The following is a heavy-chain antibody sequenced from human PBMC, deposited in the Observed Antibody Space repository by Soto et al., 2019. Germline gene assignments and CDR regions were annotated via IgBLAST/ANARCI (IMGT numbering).Heavy chain of an antibody. D-gene: IGHD2-2*01. Sequence: SETLSLTCAFSVVSISSGGYSCSWIRQPPWKGLEWIGYIYHSGSTYYNPSLKSRVTISVDRSKNQFSLKLSSVTAADTAVYYCARDRGVHCSSTSCYGVWFDPWGQGTLVTVSS. J-gene: IGHJ5*02. CDR2: IYHSGST. V-gene: IGHV4-30-2*01. CDR3: ARDRGVHCSSTSCYGVWFDP. CDR1: VVSISSGGYS.